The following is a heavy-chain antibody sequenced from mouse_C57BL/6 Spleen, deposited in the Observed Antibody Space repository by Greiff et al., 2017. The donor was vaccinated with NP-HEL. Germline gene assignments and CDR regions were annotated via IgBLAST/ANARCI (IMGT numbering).Heavy chain of an antibody. D-gene: IGHD1-1*01. CDR3: ARPRIGTTGYFDY. Sequence: QVQLQQSGPELVKPGASVKISCEASGYAFSSSWMNWVKQRPGKGLEWIGRIYPGDGDTNYNGKFKGKATLTADKSSSTAYMQLSSLTSEDSAVYFCARPRIGTTGYFDYWGQGTTLTVSS. CDR2: IYPGDGDT. V-gene: IGHV1-82*01. CDR1: GYAFSSSW. J-gene: IGHJ2*01.